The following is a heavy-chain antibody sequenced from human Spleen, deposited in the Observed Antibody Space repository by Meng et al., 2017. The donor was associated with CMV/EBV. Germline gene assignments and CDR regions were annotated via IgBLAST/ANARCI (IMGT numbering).Heavy chain of an antibody. CDR3: ARAYSSSSDY. CDR2: IWYDGSDK. V-gene: IGHV3-33*01. CDR1: GFTFSSYG. Sequence: GESLKISCAASGFTFSSYGMHWVRQAPGKGLEWVALIWYDGSDKYYADSVKGRFTISRDNSKSTLYLQMNSLRAEDTAVYYCARAYSSSSDYWGQGTLVTVSS. D-gene: IGHD6-13*01. J-gene: IGHJ4*02.